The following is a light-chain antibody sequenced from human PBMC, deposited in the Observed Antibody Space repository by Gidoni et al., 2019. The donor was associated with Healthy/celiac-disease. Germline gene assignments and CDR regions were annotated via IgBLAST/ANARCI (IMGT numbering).Light chain of an antibody. CDR2: RNN. Sequence: QSVLTQPPSASGTPGKRVTISCSGGSANIGSNTVNWYQQLPGTAPKLLIYRNNQRPSGVPDRFSGSKSGTSASLAISGLQSEDEADYYCAAWDDSLNGPVFGGGTKLTVL. J-gene: IGLJ2*01. CDR3: AAWDDSLNGPV. CDR1: SANIGSNT. V-gene: IGLV1-44*01.